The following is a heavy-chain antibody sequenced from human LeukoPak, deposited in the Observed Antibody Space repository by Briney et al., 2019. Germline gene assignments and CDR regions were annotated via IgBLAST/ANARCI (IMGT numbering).Heavy chain of an antibody. J-gene: IGHJ4*02. D-gene: IGHD3-3*01. V-gene: IGHV3-33*01. CDR2: IWYDGSNK. Sequence: GRSLRLSCAASGFIFSSYGMHWVRQAPGKGLEWVAVIWYDGSNKYYADSVKGRFTISRDNSKNTLYLQMDSLRVEDTAVYYCARDKIYDFWSGHNFDYWGQGTLVTVSS. CDR1: GFIFSSYG. CDR3: ARDKIYDFWSGHNFDY.